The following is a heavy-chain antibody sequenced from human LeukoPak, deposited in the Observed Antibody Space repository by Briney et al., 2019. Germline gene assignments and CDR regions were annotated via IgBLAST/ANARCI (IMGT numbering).Heavy chain of an antibody. V-gene: IGHV4-34*01. D-gene: IGHD2-8*01. CDR1: GGFISGYY. CDR3: AKLMVAKIRKDFDY. CDR2: INHSGST. J-gene: IGHJ4*02. Sequence: SETLSLTCAVYGGFISGYYWTWVRQPPGKGLEWIGEINHSGSTNYNPSLKRRVTISVDTSKHQFSLKLSPVTAANTAVYYSAKLMVAKIRKDFDYWGQGTLVTVSS.